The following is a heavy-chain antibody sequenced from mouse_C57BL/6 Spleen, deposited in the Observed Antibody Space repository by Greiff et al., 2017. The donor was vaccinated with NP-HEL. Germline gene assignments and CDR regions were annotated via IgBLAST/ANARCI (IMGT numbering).Heavy chain of an antibody. J-gene: IGHJ2*01. CDR2: IDPETGGT. D-gene: IGHD4-1*01. V-gene: IGHV1-15*01. CDR1: GYTFTDYG. Sequence: QVQRVESGAELVRPGASVTLSCKASGYTFTDYGMHWVKQTPVHGLEWIGAIDPETGGTAYNQKFKGKAILTADKSSSTAYMELRSLTSEDSAVYYCTNWDDYWGQGTTLTVSS. CDR3: TNWDDY.